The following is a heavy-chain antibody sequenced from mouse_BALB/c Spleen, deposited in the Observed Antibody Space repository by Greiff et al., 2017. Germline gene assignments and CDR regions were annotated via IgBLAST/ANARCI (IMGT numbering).Heavy chain of an antibody. CDR1: GFNIKDYY. Sequence: EVQLQQSGAELVRPGALVKLSCKASGFNIKDYYMHWVKQRPEQGLEWIGWIDPENGNTIYDPKFQGKASITADTSSTTAYLQLSSLTSEDTAVYYCARLVTTYYYAMDDWGQGTSVTVSS. D-gene: IGHD2-1*01. V-gene: IGHV14-1*02. CDR2: IDPENGNT. J-gene: IGHJ4*01. CDR3: ARLVTTYYYAMDD.